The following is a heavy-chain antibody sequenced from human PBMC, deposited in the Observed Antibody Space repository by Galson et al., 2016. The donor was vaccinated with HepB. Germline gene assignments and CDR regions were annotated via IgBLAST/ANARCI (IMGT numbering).Heavy chain of an antibody. V-gene: IGHV1-46*01. J-gene: IGHJ4*02. Sequence: SVKVSCKASGYTFTYYYMHWVRQAPGQGLEWMGIINPNGGSTTYAQNFQGRLTMTRDTSTSTVYMELSSLRSDDTAVYYCARGDYDILTVYYGSAGYWGQGTLVTVSS. CDR2: INPNGGST. D-gene: IGHD3-9*01. CDR1: GYTFTYYY. CDR3: ARGDYDILTVYYGSAGY.